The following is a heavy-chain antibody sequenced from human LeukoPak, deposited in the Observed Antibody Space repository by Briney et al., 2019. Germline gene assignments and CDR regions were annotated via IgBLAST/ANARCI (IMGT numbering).Heavy chain of an antibody. CDR1: GYTFTGYY. V-gene: IGHV7-4-1*02. Sequence: GASVKVSCKASGYTFTGYYMHWVRQAPGQGLEWMGWINTYTGNPTYAQGFTGRFVFSLDTSVSTAYLQISSLKADDTAVYYCTRDRWEQQLGAFDIWGQGTVVTVSS. J-gene: IGHJ3*02. D-gene: IGHD6-13*01. CDR3: TRDRWEQQLGAFDI. CDR2: INTYTGNP.